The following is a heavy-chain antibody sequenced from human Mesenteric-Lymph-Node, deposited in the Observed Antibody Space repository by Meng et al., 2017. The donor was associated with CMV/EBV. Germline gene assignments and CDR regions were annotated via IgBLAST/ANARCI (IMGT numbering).Heavy chain of an antibody. CDR3: ARGHYYYDSSGYLDY. CDR1: GGTFSSYA. Sequence: SVKVSCKASGGTFSSYAISWVRQAPGQGLEWMGGIIPILGIANYAQKFQGRVTITADKSTSTAYMELSSLRSEDTAVYYCARGHYYYDSSGYLDYWGQGTLVTVSS. D-gene: IGHD3-22*01. J-gene: IGHJ4*02. CDR2: IIPILGIA. V-gene: IGHV1-69*10.